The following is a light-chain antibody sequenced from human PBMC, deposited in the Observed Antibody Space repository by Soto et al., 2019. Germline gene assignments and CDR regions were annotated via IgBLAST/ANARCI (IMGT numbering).Light chain of an antibody. CDR2: EVS. J-gene: IGLJ2*01. CDR1: SSDVGRYNF. V-gene: IGLV2-14*01. CDR3: SSYTSSSTLV. Sequence: QSALTQSRSVSGSPGQSVTISCTGTSSDVGRYNFVSWFQQHPGKAPKLMIYEVSNRPSGVSNRFSGSKSGNTASLTISGLQAEDEADYYCSSYTSSSTLVFGGGTKLTVL.